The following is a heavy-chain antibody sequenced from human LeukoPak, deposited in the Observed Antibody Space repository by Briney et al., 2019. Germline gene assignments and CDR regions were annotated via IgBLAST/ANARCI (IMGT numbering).Heavy chain of an antibody. V-gene: IGHV4-34*01. CDR1: GGSFSGYY. D-gene: IGHD1-26*01. CDR3: HSGSYYLDY. CDR2: INHSGST. Sequence: PSETLSLTCAVYGGSFSGYYWSWLRQPPGKGLEWIGEINHSGSTNYNPSLKSRVTISVDTSKNQFSLKLSSVTAAGTAVYYCHSGSYYLDYWGQGTLVTVSS. J-gene: IGHJ4*02.